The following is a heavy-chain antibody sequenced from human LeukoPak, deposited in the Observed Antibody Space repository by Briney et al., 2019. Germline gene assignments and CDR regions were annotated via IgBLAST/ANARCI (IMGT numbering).Heavy chain of an antibody. CDR2: IRSSSET. Sequence: GGSLRLSCAASGFIFSKYSMNWVRQPPGKGLEWVSHIRSSSETFYADSGKGRFTIARDNARNSLYLKMNNLRGEDTAIYSCARDAGNSGYGCDLWGQGTLVTVSS. D-gene: IGHD5-12*01. CDR3: ARDAGNSGYGCDL. V-gene: IGHV3-48*01. J-gene: IGHJ5*02. CDR1: GFIFSKYS.